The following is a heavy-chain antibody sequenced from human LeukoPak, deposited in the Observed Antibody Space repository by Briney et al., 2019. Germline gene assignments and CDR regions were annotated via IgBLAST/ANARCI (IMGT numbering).Heavy chain of an antibody. CDR3: ARDSGSEGVDP. CDR2: IDSSGDTI. CDR1: GFTFGSYE. D-gene: IGHD3-10*01. V-gene: IGHV3-48*03. Sequence: GGSLRLSCAASGFTFGSYEMNWVRQPPGKGLEWVSYIDSSGDTIYYADSVKGRFTISRDNAKNSLYLQMNSLRAEDTAVYYCARDSGSEGVDPWGQGTLVTVSS. J-gene: IGHJ5*02.